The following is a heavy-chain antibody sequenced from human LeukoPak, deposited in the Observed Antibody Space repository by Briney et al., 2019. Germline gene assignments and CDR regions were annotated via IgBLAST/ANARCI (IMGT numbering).Heavy chain of an antibody. CDR3: ARLSIVVVTHDAFDI. J-gene: IGHJ3*02. D-gene: IGHD3-22*01. Sequence: GGSLRLSCAASGFTFSSYGMHWLRQAPGKGLEWVAFIRYDGSNKYYADSVKGRFTISRDNSKNTLYLQMNSLRAEDTAVYYCARLSIVVVTHDAFDIWGQGTMVTVSS. CDR1: GFTFSSYG. V-gene: IGHV3-30*02. CDR2: IRYDGSNK.